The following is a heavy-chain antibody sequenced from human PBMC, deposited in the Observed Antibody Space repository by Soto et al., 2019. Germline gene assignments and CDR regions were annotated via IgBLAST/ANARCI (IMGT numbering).Heavy chain of an antibody. CDR3: ARESGGATATLDYYYFYMDV. D-gene: IGHD5-12*01. V-gene: IGHV1-2*04. J-gene: IGHJ6*03. CDR1: GDSFNDYY. CDR2: INPNSGVT. Sequence: QVQLVQSGAEVRKPGASVTVSCRSSGDSFNDYYIHWVRQAPGQGLEWMGWINPNSGVTKYAQKFQGWVSMTRDTSIRTVYMQLSRLTSDDTAVHYCARESGGATATLDYYYFYMDVWGTRTTVTVSS.